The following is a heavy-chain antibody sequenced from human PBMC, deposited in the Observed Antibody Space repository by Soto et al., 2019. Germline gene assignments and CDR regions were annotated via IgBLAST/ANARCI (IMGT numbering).Heavy chain of an antibody. J-gene: IGHJ5*02. D-gene: IGHD3-10*02. CDR1: GASVSTYS. CDR3: ARGGTACSAVFNWFDP. Sequence: SETLSLPCSVTGASVSTYSWSWIRQSPGQGLERIGSIHYSGGTNYTPSLRSRVTISVDSSKKQLSLNLTSLTAADTAVYYCARGGTACSAVFNWFDPWGQGTLVTVSS. CDR2: IHYSGGT. V-gene: IGHV4-59*02.